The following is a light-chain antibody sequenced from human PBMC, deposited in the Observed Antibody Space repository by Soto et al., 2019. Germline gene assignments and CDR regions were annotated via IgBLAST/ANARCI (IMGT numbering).Light chain of an antibody. Sequence: EIVLTQSPATLSLSPGERATLSCRASQSVSRYLAWYQQKPGQAPRLPIYDASYRATGIPARFSGSGSGTDFTLTISSLEPEDFAVYYCQQRSNWITFGQGTRLEIK. V-gene: IGKV3-11*01. CDR3: QQRSNWIT. CDR1: QSVSRY. CDR2: DAS. J-gene: IGKJ5*01.